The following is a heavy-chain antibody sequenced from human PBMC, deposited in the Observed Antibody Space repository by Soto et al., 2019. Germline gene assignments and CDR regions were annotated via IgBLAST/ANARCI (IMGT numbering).Heavy chain of an antibody. CDR3: ARVAPPLDQ. V-gene: IGHV3-11*01. J-gene: IGHJ4*02. D-gene: IGHD3-3*02. CDR2: ISSSGRTI. CDR1: GFPFSNYY. Sequence: QVQLVESGGGLVKPGGSLKLSCEASGFPFSNYYMTWIRQAPGKGLEWVSYISSSGRTIYYAGSVKGRFTISRDNAKNSLYLQMNSLRAEDTAVYYCARVAPPLDQWGQGTLVTVSS.